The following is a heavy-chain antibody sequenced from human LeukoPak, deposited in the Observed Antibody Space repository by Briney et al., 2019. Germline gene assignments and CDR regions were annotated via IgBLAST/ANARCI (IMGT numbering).Heavy chain of an antibody. CDR2: IRSKAYGGTT. D-gene: IGHD3-16*02. Sequence: GGSLRLSCTASGFTFGDYAMSWVRQAPGKGLEWVGFIRSKAYGGTTEYAASVKGRFTISRDDSKSIAYLQMNSLKTEDTAVYYCIRTFGGVIVYYFDYWGQGTLVTVSS. J-gene: IGHJ4*02. V-gene: IGHV3-49*04. CDR3: IRTFGGVIVYYFDY. CDR1: GFTFGDYA.